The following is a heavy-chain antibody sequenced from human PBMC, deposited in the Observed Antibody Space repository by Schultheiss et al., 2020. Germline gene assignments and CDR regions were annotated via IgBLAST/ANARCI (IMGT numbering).Heavy chain of an antibody. D-gene: IGHD3-10*01. Sequence: SETLSLTCAVYGGSFSGYYWSWNRQPPGKGLEWIGEINHSGSTNYNPSLKSRVTISVDTSKNQFSLKLSSVTAADTAVYYCARVKGGTMVRGVIITSVGGMDVWFEGTTGTVAS. CDR3: ARVKGGTMVRGVIITSVGGMDV. CDR1: GGSFSGYY. CDR2: INHSGST. V-gene: IGHV4-34*01. J-gene: IGHJ6*04.